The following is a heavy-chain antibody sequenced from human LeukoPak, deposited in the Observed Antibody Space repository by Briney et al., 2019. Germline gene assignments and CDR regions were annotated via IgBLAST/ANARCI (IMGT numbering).Heavy chain of an antibody. D-gene: IGHD3-10*01. CDR2: IYYSGST. CDR1: GGSISSSSYY. Sequence: SETLSLTCTVSGGSISSSSYYWGWIRQPPGKGLEWIGSIYYSGSTYYNPSLKSRVTISVDTSRNQFSLKLSSVTAADTAVYYCASGGGSGSYYSYYYYYMDVWGKGTTVTVSS. J-gene: IGHJ6*03. V-gene: IGHV4-39*01. CDR3: ASGGGSGSYYSYYYYYMDV.